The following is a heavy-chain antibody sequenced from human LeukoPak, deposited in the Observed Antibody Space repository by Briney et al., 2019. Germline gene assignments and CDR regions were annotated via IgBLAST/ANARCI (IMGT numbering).Heavy chain of an antibody. CDR2: IYYSGST. J-gene: IGHJ4*02. V-gene: IGHV4-30-4*01. Sequence: SETLSLTYTVSGGSISSGDYYWSWIRQPPGKGLEWIGYIYYSGSTYYNPSLKSRVTISVDTSKNQFSLKLSSVTAADTAVYYCARAFSGDRFDYWGQGTLVTVSS. CDR1: GGSISSGDYY. CDR3: ARAFSGDRFDY. D-gene: IGHD7-27*01.